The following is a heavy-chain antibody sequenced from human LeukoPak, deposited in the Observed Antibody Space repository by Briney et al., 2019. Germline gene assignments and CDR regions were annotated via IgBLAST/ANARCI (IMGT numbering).Heavy chain of an antibody. D-gene: IGHD1/OR15-1a*01. CDR1: GFTFSTFG. V-gene: IGHV3-30*18. Sequence: PGRSLRLSCAASGFTFSTFGIHWVRQAPGKGLEWVAAISPDGNSEYYADSVKGRFTISRDNSKNMIYLQMNSLRGEDSAVYYCAKVNNYDDYWGQGTLVTVSS. CDR2: ISPDGNSE. CDR3: AKVNNYDDY. J-gene: IGHJ4*02.